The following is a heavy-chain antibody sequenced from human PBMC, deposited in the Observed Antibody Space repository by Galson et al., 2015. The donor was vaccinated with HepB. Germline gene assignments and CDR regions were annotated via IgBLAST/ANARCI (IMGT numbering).Heavy chain of an antibody. Sequence: SLRLSCAASGFTFNIYSMNWVRQAPGKGLEWVSSISSGGTYIYYTDSVKGRFTISRDNAKNSLYLQMNSLRAEDTAVYYCARAHLAGGTDWYFDLWGRGTLVTVSS. D-gene: IGHD4-23*01. CDR1: GFTFNIYS. V-gene: IGHV3-21*01. J-gene: IGHJ2*01. CDR2: ISSGGTYI. CDR3: ARAHLAGGTDWYFDL.